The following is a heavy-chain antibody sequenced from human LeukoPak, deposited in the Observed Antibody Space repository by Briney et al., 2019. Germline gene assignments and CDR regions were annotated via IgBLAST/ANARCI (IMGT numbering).Heavy chain of an antibody. D-gene: IGHD3-16*01. J-gene: IGHJ5*02. CDR1: GGTFSSYA. CDR2: IIPIFGTA. V-gene: IGHV1-69*01. Sequence: ASEKVCCKASGGTFSSYAISWVRQAPGQGLEWMGGIIPIFGTANYAQKFQGRVTITADESTSTAYMELSSLRSEDTAVYYCARGHLRCNWFDPWGQGTLVTVSS. CDR3: ARGHLRCNWFDP.